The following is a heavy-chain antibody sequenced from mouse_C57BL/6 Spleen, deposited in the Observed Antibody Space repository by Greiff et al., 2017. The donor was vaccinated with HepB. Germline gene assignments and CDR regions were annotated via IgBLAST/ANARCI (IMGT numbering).Heavy chain of an antibody. CDR3: ARSVLDWYFDV. V-gene: IGHV1-52*01. CDR2: IDPSDSET. J-gene: IGHJ1*03. Sequence: QVQLQQPGAELVRPGSSVKLSCKASGYTFTSYWMHWVKQRPIQGLEWIGNIDPSDSETHYNQKFKDKATLTVDKSSSTAYMQLSSLTSEDSAVYYCARSVLDWYFDVWGTGTTVTVSS. CDR1: GYTFTSYW. D-gene: IGHD3-3*01.